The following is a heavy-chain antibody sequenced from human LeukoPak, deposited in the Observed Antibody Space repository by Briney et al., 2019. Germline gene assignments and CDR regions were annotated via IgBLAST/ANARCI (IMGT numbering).Heavy chain of an antibody. D-gene: IGHD3-3*01. J-gene: IGHJ6*03. CDR1: GFTFSSYS. V-gene: IGHV3-21*01. Sequence: GGSLRLPCAASGFTFSSYSMNWVRQAPGKGLEWVSSISSSSSYIYYADSVKGRFTISRDNAKNSLYLQMNSLRAEDTAVYYCARTSYDSRYYYYYMDVWGKGTTVTVSS. CDR2: ISSSSSYI. CDR3: ARTSYDSRYYYYYMDV.